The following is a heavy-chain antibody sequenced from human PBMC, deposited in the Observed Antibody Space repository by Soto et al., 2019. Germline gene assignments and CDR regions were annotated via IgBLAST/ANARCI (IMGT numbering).Heavy chain of an antibody. V-gene: IGHV3-30-3*01. J-gene: IGHJ4*02. D-gene: IGHD2-15*01. CDR1: GFTFSSYA. CDR2: ISYDGSNK. CDR3: ASIEVVVAAQIKRRYFDY. Sequence: QVQLVESGGGVVQPGRSLRLSCAASGFTFSSYAMHWVRQAPGKGLEWVAVISYDGSNKYYADSVKGRFTISRDNSKNTLYLQMNSLRAEDTAVYYCASIEVVVAAQIKRRYFDYWGQGTLVTVSS.